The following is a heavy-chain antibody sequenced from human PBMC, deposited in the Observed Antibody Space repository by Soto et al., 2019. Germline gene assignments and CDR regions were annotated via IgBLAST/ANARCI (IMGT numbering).Heavy chain of an antibody. D-gene: IGHD6-13*01. CDR2: ISAYNGNT. J-gene: IGHJ4*02. Sequence: ASVKVSCKASGYTFTSYGISWVRQAPGQGLEWMGWISAYNGNTNYAQKLQGRVTMTTDTSTSTAYMELRSLRSDDTAVYYCARDGVTGAAAGTRAGDYWGQGTLVTVSS. V-gene: IGHV1-18*01. CDR3: ARDGVTGAAAGTRAGDY. CDR1: GYTFTSYG.